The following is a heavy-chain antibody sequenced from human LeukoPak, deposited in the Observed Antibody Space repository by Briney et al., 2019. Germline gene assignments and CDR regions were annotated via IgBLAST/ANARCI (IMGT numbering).Heavy chain of an antibody. Sequence: GGSLSLSFAASGFTFSSYWMHWVRQAPGKGLVWVSRINTDGSSTSYADSVKGRFTISRDNAKNSLYLQMNSLRAEDTAVYYCARGPLYDMFDPWGQGTLVTVSS. J-gene: IGHJ5*02. D-gene: IGHD3-9*01. CDR1: GFTFSSYW. CDR2: INTDGSST. V-gene: IGHV3-74*01. CDR3: ARGPLYDMFDP.